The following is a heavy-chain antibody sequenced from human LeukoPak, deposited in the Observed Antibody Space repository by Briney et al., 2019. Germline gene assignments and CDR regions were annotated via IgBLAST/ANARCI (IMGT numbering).Heavy chain of an antibody. V-gene: IGHV4-59*01. CDR2: IYYSGST. J-gene: IGHJ3*02. CDR3: ARLGYCSGGSCLAAGDAFDI. D-gene: IGHD2-15*01. Sequence: PSETLSLTCTVSGGSISSYYWSRIRQPPGKGLEWIGYIYYSGSTNYNPSLKSRVTISVDTSKNQFSLKLSSVTAADTAVYYCARLGYCSGGSCLAAGDAFDIWGQGTMVTVSS. CDR1: GGSISSYY.